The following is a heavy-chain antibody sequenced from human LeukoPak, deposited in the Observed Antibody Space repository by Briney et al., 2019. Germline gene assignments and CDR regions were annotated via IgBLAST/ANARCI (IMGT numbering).Heavy chain of an antibody. D-gene: IGHD6-13*01. CDR2: SVPIFGTA. Sequence: SVKVSCKASGGTFSSYAISWVRQAPGQGLEWMGGSVPIFGTANYAQKFQGRVTITADESPTTAYLELSSLRSDDTAVYHCARDLNGGIAAAGTGDNWFDPWGQGTLVTVSS. J-gene: IGHJ5*02. CDR1: GGTFSSYA. CDR3: ARDLNGGIAAAGTGDNWFDP. V-gene: IGHV1-69*13.